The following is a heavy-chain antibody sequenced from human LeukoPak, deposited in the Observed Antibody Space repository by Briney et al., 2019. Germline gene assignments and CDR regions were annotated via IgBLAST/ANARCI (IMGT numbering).Heavy chain of an antibody. Sequence: GGSLRLSCAASGFTFSSYAMSWVRQAPGKGLEWVSAISGRGGSTYYAGSVKGRFTISRDNSKNTLYLQMNSLRAEDTAVYYCAKDRDSSSWFRKNTPLDYWGQGTLVTVSS. CDR3: AKDRDSSSWFRKNTPLDY. CDR2: ISGRGGST. D-gene: IGHD6-13*01. V-gene: IGHV3-23*01. CDR1: GFTFSSYA. J-gene: IGHJ4*02.